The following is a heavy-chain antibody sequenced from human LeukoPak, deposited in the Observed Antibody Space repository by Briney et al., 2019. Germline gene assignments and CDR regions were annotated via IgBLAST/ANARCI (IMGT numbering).Heavy chain of an antibody. J-gene: IGHJ5*02. V-gene: IGHV1-18*01. D-gene: IGHD4-23*01. CDR3: ARIFLSVVAPKRWFDP. CDR2: ISAYNGNT. CDR1: GYTFTSYG. Sequence: GASVKVSCKASGYTFTSYGISWVRQAPGQGLEWMGWISAYNGNTNYAQKFQGRVTMTTDTSTSTAYMEVRSLRSDDTAVYYCARIFLSVVAPKRWFDPWGQGTLVTVSS.